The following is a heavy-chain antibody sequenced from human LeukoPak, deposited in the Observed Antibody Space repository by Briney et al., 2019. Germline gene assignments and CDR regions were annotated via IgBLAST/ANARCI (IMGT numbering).Heavy chain of an antibody. CDR1: GGSISSSSYY. D-gene: IGHD3-16*02. Sequence: ASETLSLTCTVSGGSISSSSYYWGWIRQSPGKGLEWIGTIFHTGSTYYNPSLKSRVTISVDTSKNQFSLRLSSVTAADTAVYFCARMVIVSSGGWFDPWGQGTLVTVSS. J-gene: IGHJ5*02. V-gene: IGHV4-39*07. CDR2: IFHTGST. CDR3: ARMVIVSSGGWFDP.